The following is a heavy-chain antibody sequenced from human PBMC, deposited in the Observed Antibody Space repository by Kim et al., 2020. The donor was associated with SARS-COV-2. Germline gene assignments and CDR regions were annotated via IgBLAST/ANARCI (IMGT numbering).Heavy chain of an antibody. CDR2: ISYDGSTK. V-gene: IGHV3-30*04. D-gene: IGHD3-3*01. CDR1: GFTFSYYA. CDR3: ARESSGFHTSPNLGF. Sequence: GGSLRLSCEASGFTFSYYAMHWIRQAPGKGLEWVAVISYDGSTKYYADSVKGRLTISRDDSKNTLYLQMNSLRAEDTAVYSCARESSGFHTSPNLGFWGQGTLVTVSS. J-gene: IGHJ4*02.